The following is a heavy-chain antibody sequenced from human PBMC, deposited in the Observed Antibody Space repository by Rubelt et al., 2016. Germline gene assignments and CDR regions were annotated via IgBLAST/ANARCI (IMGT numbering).Heavy chain of an antibody. Sequence: QVQLQQWGARLLKPSETLSLTCAVYVGSFSGYYWSWIRQPPGKGLEWIGEINHSGSTNSNPSLNSRVTLSIDTSKNRFSLKLGAVTAADTAEYYCARRGFWRGCLPDWGQGSLGTVSS. V-gene: IGHV4-34*01. CDR3: ARRGFWRGCLPD. D-gene: IGHD3-3*01. CDR1: VGSFSGYY. J-gene: IGHJ4*02. CDR2: INHSGST.